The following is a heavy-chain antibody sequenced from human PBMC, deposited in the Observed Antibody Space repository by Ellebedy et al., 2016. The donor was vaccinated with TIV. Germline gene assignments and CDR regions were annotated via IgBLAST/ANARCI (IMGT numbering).Heavy chain of an antibody. D-gene: IGHD3-10*01. CDR2: IYYSGST. CDR3: ARDEGGPGSLSY. CDR1: GGSISSGAFY. J-gene: IGHJ4*02. Sequence: LRLSCTVSGGSISSGAFYWTWIRQQPGKGLEWIGNIYYSGSTYYNPSLKSRVTISLDTSKNQFSLRLSSVTAADTAVYYCARDEGGPGSLSYWGQGTLVTVSS. V-gene: IGHV4-31*03.